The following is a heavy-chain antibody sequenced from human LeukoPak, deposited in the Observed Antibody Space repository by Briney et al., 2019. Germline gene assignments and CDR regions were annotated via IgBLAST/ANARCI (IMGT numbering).Heavy chain of an antibody. Sequence: GGSLRLSCAASGFTFSSYAMHWVRQAPGKGLEYVSGISYNGGTTDYANSVKGRFTISRDNSKNTLYLQMGSLRAEDMAVYYCARAELLREYFFDYWGQGTPVTVSS. CDR1: GFTFSSYA. CDR3: ARAELLREYFFDY. J-gene: IGHJ4*02. CDR2: ISYNGGTT. D-gene: IGHD1-26*01. V-gene: IGHV3-64*01.